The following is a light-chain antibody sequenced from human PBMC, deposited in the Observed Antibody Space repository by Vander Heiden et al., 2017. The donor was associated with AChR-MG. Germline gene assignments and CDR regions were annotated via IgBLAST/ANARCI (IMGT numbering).Light chain of an antibody. Sequence: IPLTQSPSSLSASVGDRVTITCRASEGITSYFAWYQQRPGKAPKLLIYAASTLQSGVPSRFSGSGSGTEFTLTISSLQPEDFATYYCQQFKSYPFTFGPGTKVDIK. V-gene: IGKV1-9*01. J-gene: IGKJ3*01. CDR2: AAS. CDR3: QQFKSYPFT. CDR1: EGITSY.